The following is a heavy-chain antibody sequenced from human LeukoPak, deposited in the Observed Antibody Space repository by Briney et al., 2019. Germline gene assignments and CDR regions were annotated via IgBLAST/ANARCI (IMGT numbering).Heavy chain of an antibody. J-gene: IGHJ4*02. CDR3: ARARRDCSGGSCYSLDY. V-gene: IGHV4-34*01. D-gene: IGHD2-15*01. CDR2: INHSGST. CDR1: GGSFSGYY. Sequence: SETLSLTCAVYGGSFSGYYWSWIRQPPGKGLEWIGEINHSGSTNYNPSLKSRVTISVDTSKNQFSLKLSSVTAADTAVYYCARARRDCSGGSCYSLDYWGQGTLVTVSS.